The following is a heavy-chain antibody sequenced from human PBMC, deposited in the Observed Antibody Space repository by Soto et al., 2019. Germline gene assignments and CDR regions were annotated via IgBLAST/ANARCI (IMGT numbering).Heavy chain of an antibody. CDR3: ARLPQHCSGGTCGVY. Sequence: QLQLQESGPGLVKPSETLSLTCTVSGGSISSSSFYWAWIRQPPGKGLEWIGSIYYSGSTYFSPALKSRLTISADTSQNPSSLKLNSVTAADTAVYYCARLPQHCSGGTCGVYWGQGTLVIVSS. CDR1: GGSISSSSFY. V-gene: IGHV4-39*01. CDR2: IYYSGST. D-gene: IGHD2-15*01. J-gene: IGHJ4*02.